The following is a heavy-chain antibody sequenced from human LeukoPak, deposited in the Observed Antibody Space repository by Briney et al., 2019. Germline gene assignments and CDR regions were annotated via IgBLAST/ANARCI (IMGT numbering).Heavy chain of an antibody. Sequence: GGSLRLSCAASGFTFSSYSMNWVRQAPGKGLEWVSSISSSSSYIFYADSVKGRFTISRDNAKNSLYLQMNSLRAEDTAVYYCARDVGDGDFDYWGQGTLVTVSS. CDR3: ARDVGDGDFDY. D-gene: IGHD5-24*01. J-gene: IGHJ4*02. CDR1: GFTFSSYS. CDR2: ISSSSSYI. V-gene: IGHV3-21*04.